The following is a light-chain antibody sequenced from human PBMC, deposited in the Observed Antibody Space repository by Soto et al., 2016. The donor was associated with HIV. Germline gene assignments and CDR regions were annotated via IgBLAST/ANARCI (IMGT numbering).Light chain of an antibody. J-gene: IGLJ3*02. V-gene: IGLV3-21*02. Sequence: SYELTQPPSVSVAPGQTARITCGGDNIRSKSVHWDQQKPGQAPVLVVYDDTRRRSGIPERFSGSNSGNTATLTISRVEAGDEADYYCQVWDSNSDHWVFGGGTTLTVL. CDR2: DDT. CDR3: QVWDSNSDHWV. CDR1: NIRSKS.